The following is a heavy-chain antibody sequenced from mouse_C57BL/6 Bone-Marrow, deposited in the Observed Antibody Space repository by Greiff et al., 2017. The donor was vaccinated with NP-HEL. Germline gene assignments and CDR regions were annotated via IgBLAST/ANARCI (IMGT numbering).Heavy chain of an antibody. CDR1: GYTFTSYW. V-gene: IGHV1-50*01. J-gene: IGHJ3*01. CDR2: IDPSDSYT. D-gene: IGHD1-1*01. Sequence: QVQLQQPGAELVKPGASVKLSCKASGYTFTSYWMQWVKQRPGQGLEWIGEIDPSDSYTNYNQKFKGKATLTVDTSSSTAYMQLSSLTSEDSAVYYCARRYYGRGGFAYWGQGTLVTVSA. CDR3: ARRYYGRGGFAY.